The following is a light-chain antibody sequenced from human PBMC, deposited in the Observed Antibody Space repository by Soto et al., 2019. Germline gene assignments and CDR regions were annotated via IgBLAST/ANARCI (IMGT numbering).Light chain of an antibody. CDR1: QSISTW. Sequence: IQMTQPPSTLSASVGDRVTLTCSASQSISTWLSWYQQKPGKAPKVLIYKASTLKSGVPSRFSGSGSGTEFTLTISSLQPDDFATYYCQPYNSYSGAFGQGTK. V-gene: IGKV1-5*03. CDR3: QPYNSYSGA. J-gene: IGKJ1*01. CDR2: KAS.